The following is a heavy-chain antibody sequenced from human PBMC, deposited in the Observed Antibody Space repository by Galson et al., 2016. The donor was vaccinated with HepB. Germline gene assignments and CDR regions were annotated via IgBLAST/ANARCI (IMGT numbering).Heavy chain of an antibody. J-gene: IGHJ5*01. CDR1: GFSFSSFA. Sequence: SLRLSCAASGFSFSSFALNWVRQAPGKGLEWVASISDRETGFGVVTADSVRGRLSTARDNAQNTRFLQMNSLRIEDTAVYYCARGKREWGFDFWGQGALVTVSS. CDR2: ISDRETGFGV. D-gene: IGHD2-8*01. CDR3: ARGKREWGFDF. V-gene: IGHV3-21*01.